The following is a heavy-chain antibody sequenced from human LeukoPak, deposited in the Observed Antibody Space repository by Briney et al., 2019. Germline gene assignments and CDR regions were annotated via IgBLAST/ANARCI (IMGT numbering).Heavy chain of an antibody. CDR3: ARDSVDTTMVPQYYFDY. V-gene: IGHV1-46*01. J-gene: IGHJ4*02. CDR1: EYTFTDYY. D-gene: IGHD5-18*01. CDR2: INPSGGST. Sequence: ASVKVSCKTSEYTFTDYYMHWVRQAPGQGLEWMGIINPSGGSTSYAQKFQGRVTMTRDMSTSTVYMELSSLRSEDTAVYYCARDSVDTTMVPQYYFDYWGQGTLVTVSS.